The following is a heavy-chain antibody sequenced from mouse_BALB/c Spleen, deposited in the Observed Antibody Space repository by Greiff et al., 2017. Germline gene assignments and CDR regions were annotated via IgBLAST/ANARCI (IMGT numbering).Heavy chain of an antibody. CDR2: ISSGGST. J-gene: IGHJ3*01. CDR1: GFTFSSYA. CDR3: ARGRDLAWFAY. D-gene: IGHD2-4*01. V-gene: IGHV5-6-5*01. Sequence: DVKLVESGGGLVKPGGSLKLSCAASGFTFSSYAMSWVRQTPEKRLEWVASISSGGSTYYPDSVKGRFTISRDNARNILYLQMSSLRSEDTAMYYCARGRDLAWFAYWGQGTLVTVSA.